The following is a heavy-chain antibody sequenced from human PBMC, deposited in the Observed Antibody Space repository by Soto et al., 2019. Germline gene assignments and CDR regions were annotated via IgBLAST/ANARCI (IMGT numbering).Heavy chain of an antibody. CDR3: ARHPDSLDV. V-gene: IGHV4-39*01. CDR1: GGSISSSSYY. CDR2: IYYSGNT. J-gene: IGHJ6*02. Sequence: QLQLQESGPGLVKPSETLSLTCTVSGGSISSSSYYWGWIRQPPGKGLEWIGTIYYSGNTYYNPSLKSRVTVSVDTSKNQFSLKLSSVNAADTAVYYCARHPDSLDVWGQGTTVTVSS. D-gene: IGHD4-4*01.